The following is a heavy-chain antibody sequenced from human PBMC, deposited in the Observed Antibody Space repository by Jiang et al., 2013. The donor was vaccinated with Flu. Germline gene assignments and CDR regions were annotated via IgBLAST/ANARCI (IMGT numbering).Heavy chain of an antibody. J-gene: IGHJ3*02. V-gene: IGHV4-39*01. CDR1: GGSISSSSYY. CDR3: ARRRDSYGWVEGAFDI. Sequence: TCTVSGGSISSSSYYWGWIRQPPGKGLEWIGSIYYSGSTYYNPSLKSRVTISVDTSKNQFSLKLSSVTAADTAVYYCARRRDSYGWVEGAFDIWGQGTMVTVSS. D-gene: IGHD5-18*01. CDR2: IYYSGST.